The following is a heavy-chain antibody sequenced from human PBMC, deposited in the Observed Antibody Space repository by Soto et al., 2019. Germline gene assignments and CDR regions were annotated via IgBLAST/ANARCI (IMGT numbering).Heavy chain of an antibody. D-gene: IGHD2-2*01. Sequence: GGALAVSSAPAGFTVSSYRMNWIRQAPGKGLVWVSSISSSSSYIYYADPVKGRFTISRDNAKNSLYLQMNSLSAEDTAVYYCARGSLPSWDYLGQVTLVT. J-gene: IGHJ4*02. CDR1: GFTVSSYR. CDR2: ISSSSSYI. CDR3: ARGSLPSWDY. V-gene: IGHV3-21*01.